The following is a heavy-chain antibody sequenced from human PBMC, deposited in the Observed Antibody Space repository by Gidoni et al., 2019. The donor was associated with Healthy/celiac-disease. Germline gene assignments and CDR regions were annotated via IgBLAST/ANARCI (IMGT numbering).Heavy chain of an antibody. CDR2: IHYSGST. V-gene: IGHV4-59*08. D-gene: IGHD5-12*01. CDR1: GGSISSYY. Sequence: QVQLQESGPGLVKPSETLSLTCTVSGGSISSYYWSWIRQPPGKGLEWIGYIHYSGSTNYNPSLKSRVTISVDTSKNQFSLKLSSVTAADTAVYYCARHAEMATIFGSETYFDYWGQGTLVTVSS. CDR3: ARHAEMATIFGSETYFDY. J-gene: IGHJ4*02.